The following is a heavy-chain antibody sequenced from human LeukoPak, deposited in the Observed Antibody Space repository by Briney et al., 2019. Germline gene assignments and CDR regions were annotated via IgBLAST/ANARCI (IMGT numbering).Heavy chain of an antibody. CDR3: ARDLYPYVGAFDI. CDR2: IYHSGST. V-gene: IGHV4-38-2*02. CDR1: GYSISSGYY. D-gene: IGHD1-26*01. Sequence: SETLSLTCTVSGYSISSGYYWGWIRQPPGKGLEWIGSIYHSGSTYYNPSLKSRVTISVDTSKNQFSLKLSSVTAADTAVYYCARDLYPYVGAFDIWGQGTMVTVSS. J-gene: IGHJ3*02.